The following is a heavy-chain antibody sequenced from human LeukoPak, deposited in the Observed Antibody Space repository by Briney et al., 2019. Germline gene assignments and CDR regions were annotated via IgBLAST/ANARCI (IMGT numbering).Heavy chain of an antibody. CDR3: ARVSVRVSFDY. V-gene: IGHV3-21*04. CDR1: GFSLRIYT. CDR2: ISSSSGNI. J-gene: IGHJ4*02. Sequence: GGSLRLSCEASGFSLRIYTMNWVRQAPGKGLEWLSSISSSSGNIDYADSVRGRFTVSRDNAKNSLYLQMNSLRAEDTAVYYCARVSVRVSFDYWGQGTLVTVSS. D-gene: IGHD5/OR15-5a*01.